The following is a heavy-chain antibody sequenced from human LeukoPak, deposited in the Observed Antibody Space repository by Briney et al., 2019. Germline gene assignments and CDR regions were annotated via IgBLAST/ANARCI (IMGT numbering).Heavy chain of an antibody. Sequence: SQTLSLTCTVSGGSISSGDYYWSWIRQPPGKGLEWIGYIYYSGSTYYNPSLKSRVTISVDTSKNQFSLKLSSVTAADTAVYYCARAYTTYSGGYYFDYWGQGTLVTVSS. J-gene: IGHJ4*02. CDR2: IYYSGST. CDR1: GGSISSGDYY. D-gene: IGHD1-26*01. V-gene: IGHV4-30-4*08. CDR3: ARAYTTYSGGYYFDY.